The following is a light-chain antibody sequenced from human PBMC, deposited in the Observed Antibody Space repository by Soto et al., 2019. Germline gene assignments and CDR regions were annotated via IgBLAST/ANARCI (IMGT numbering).Light chain of an antibody. CDR2: LAS. J-gene: IGKJ5*01. V-gene: IGKV1-27*01. Sequence: DLQMTQSPSSLSASVGDRVTITCRASQGISNYLAWYQQKPGKVPKLVIYLASTLQSGVPPRFSGSGSGTDFTLTISSLQPEDVATYYCQKYDSVPRTFGQGTRLEIK. CDR3: QKYDSVPRT. CDR1: QGISNY.